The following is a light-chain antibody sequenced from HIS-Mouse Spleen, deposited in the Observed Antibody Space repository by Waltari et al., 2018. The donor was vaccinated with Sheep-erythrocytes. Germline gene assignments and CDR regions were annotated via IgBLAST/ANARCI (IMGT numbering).Light chain of an antibody. V-gene: IGLV2-23*01. CDR2: EDS. CDR1: SSDVGSYNL. CDR3: CSYAGSSTWV. Sequence: QSALTQPASVSGSPGQSITISCTGTSSDVGSYNLVSWYQQHPGNAPKPMIYEDSTRPSGVSNRFSGSKSGNTASLTISGLQAEDEADYYCCSYAGSSTWVFGGGTKLTVL. J-gene: IGLJ3*02.